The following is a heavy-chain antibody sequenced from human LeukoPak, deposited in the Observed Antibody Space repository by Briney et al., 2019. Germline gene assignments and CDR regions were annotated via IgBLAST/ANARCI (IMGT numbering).Heavy chain of an antibody. CDR3: AKTQDSYGYRSGPNWFDP. Sequence: GGSLRLSCAASGFTFSSYAMSWVRQAPGKGLEWVSSIVGSGSGTYSADSVKGRFTISRDNSKNTLYLHMNSLRAEDTAVYYCAKTQDSYGYRSGPNWFDPWGQGTLVTVSS. D-gene: IGHD5-18*01. CDR1: GFTFSSYA. V-gene: IGHV3-23*01. J-gene: IGHJ5*02. CDR2: IVGSGSGT.